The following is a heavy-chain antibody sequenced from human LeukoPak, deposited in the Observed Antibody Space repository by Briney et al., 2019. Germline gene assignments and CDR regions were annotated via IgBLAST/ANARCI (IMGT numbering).Heavy chain of an antibody. CDR1: GSTFGSYG. J-gene: IGHJ4*02. D-gene: IGHD6-13*01. CDR2: IQSSSSDI. Sequence: GGSLRLAFAPSGSTFGSYGMKWVRQAPGKGLEWVPSIQSSSSDISYVDSVKGRFTISKDNAKSTLLLQMNSLRAEDTAVYNCAKDQRECSSWYRPFYFDYWGQGTLVTGSS. CDR3: AKDQRECSSWYRPFYFDY. V-gene: IGHV3-21*04.